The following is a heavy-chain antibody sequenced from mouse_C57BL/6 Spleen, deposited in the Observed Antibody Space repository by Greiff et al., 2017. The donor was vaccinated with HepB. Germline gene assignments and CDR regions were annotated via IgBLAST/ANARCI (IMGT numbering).Heavy chain of an antibody. CDR3: ARSPSAMGY. J-gene: IGHJ4*01. Sequence: QVQLQQPGAELVMPGASVKLSCKASGYTFTSYWMHWVKQRPGQGLEWIGEIDPSDSYTNYNQKFKGKSTLTVDKSSSTAYMQLSSLTSEDSAVYYCARSPSAMGYWGPGTSVTVSS. CDR2: IDPSDSYT. V-gene: IGHV1-69*01. CDR1: GYTFTSYW.